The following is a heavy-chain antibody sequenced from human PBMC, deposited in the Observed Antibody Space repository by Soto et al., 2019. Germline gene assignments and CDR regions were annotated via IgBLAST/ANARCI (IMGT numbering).Heavy chain of an antibody. CDR2: ISAYNGNT. CDR1: GYTFTSYG. Sequence: GASVKVSCKASGYTFTSYGISWVRQAPGQGLEWMGWISAYNGNTNYAQKLQGRVTMTTDTSTSTAYMELRSLRSDDTAVYYCARDSDSSSWPVPSTRYGMDVWGQGTTVTVSS. CDR3: ARDSDSSSWPVPSTRYGMDV. D-gene: IGHD6-13*01. J-gene: IGHJ6*02. V-gene: IGHV1-18*01.